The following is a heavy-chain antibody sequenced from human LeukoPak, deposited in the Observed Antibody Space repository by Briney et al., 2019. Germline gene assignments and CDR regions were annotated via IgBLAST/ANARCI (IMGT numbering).Heavy chain of an antibody. CDR1: GFTFSSYS. V-gene: IGHV3-21*01. CDR2: ISSSSSYI. D-gene: IGHD3-10*01. J-gene: IGHJ4*02. CDR3: ARDYYGSGSYYPY. Sequence: GRSLRLSCAASGFTFSSYSMNWVRQAPGKGLEWVSSISSSSSYIYYADSVKGRFTISRDNAKNSLYLQMNSLRAEDTAVYYCARDYYGSGSYYPYWGQGTLVTVSS.